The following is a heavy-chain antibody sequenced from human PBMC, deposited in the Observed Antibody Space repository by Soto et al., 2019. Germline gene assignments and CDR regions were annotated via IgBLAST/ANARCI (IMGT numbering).Heavy chain of an antibody. J-gene: IGHJ5*02. CDR1: GFTFSSYA. CDR3: AREKGRVVVPAAIAGWFDH. D-gene: IGHD2-2*01. V-gene: IGHV3-30-3*01. Sequence: GGSLRLSCAASGFTFSSYAMHWVRQAPGKGLEWVAVISYDGSNKYYADSVKGRFTISRDNSKNTLYLQMNSLRAEDTAVYYCAREKGRVVVPAAIAGWFDHWGQGTLVTVSS. CDR2: ISYDGSNK.